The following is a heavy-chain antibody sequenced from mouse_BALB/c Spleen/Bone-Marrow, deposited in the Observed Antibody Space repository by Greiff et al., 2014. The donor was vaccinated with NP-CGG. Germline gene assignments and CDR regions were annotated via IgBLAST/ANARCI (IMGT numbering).Heavy chain of an antibody. J-gene: IGHJ2*01. V-gene: IGHV14-3*02. Sequence: EVQLQQSGAGLVKPGASVKLSCTASGFNIKDTYMHWVKQRPEQGLDWIGRIDPANGNTKYDPKFQGKATITADTSSNTAYLQLSSLTSEDTAVYHCVNYRYGYYLDYWGQGTTLTVSS. CDR1: GFNIKDTY. CDR3: VNYRYGYYLDY. CDR2: IDPANGNT. D-gene: IGHD2-14*01.